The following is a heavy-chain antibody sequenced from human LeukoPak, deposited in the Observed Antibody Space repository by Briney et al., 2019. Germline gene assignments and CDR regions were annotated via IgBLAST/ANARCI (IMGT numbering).Heavy chain of an antibody. CDR2: ISSSGSTI. D-gene: IGHD3-10*01. CDR1: GFTFSDYY. J-gene: IGHJ4*02. Sequence: GGSLRLSCAASGFTFSDYYMSWIRQAPGKGLEWVPYISSSGSTIYYADSVKGRFTISRDNAKNSLYLQMNSLRAEDTAVYYCASEAMVRGVKVDYWGQGTLVTVSS. CDR3: ASEAMVRGVKVDY. V-gene: IGHV3-11*01.